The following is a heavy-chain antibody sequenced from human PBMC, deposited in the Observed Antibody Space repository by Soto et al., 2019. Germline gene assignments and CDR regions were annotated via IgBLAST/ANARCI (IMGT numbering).Heavy chain of an antibody. Sequence: GGVPRLSFAAPGFTFFSYAMSWGRPAPGEGLEWVSAISGSGGSIYDADSVKGRFTISRDNSKNTLYLQMNSLRTEDTAVYYCAKGLLVGTTKPKNFDYWGQGTLVTVSS. CDR1: GFTFFSYA. V-gene: IGHV3-23*01. CDR3: AKGLLVGTTKPKNFDY. D-gene: IGHD1-26*01. J-gene: IGHJ4*02. CDR2: ISGSGGSI.